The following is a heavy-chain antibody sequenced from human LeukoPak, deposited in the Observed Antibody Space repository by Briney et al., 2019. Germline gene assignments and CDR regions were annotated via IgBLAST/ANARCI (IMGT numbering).Heavy chain of an antibody. V-gene: IGHV3-33*01. Sequence: GRSLRLSCAASGFTFSSYGMHWVRQAPGKGLEWVAVIWYDGSNKYYADSVKGRFTISRDNSKNTLYLQMNSLRAEDTAVYYCARDRYYYDSSGYYQVAYYFDYWGQGTLVTVSS. CDR1: GFTFSSYG. J-gene: IGHJ4*02. D-gene: IGHD3-22*01. CDR2: IWYDGSNK. CDR3: ARDRYYYDSSGYYQVAYYFDY.